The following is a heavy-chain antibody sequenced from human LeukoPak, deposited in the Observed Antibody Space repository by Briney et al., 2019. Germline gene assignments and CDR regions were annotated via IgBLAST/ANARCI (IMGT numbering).Heavy chain of an antibody. J-gene: IGHJ4*02. CDR2: IKKGGSEK. Sequence: PGGSLRLSCTASGFTFSSYWMSWVRQAPGKGLEWVANIKKGGSEKYYVDSVKGRFTISRDNAKTSLYLQMISLRAEDTAVYYCARHLSGVTGYTYGRGIDYWGQGTLVTVSS. D-gene: IGHD5-18*01. CDR3: ARHLSGVTGYTYGRGIDY. CDR1: GFTFSSYW. V-gene: IGHV3-7*01.